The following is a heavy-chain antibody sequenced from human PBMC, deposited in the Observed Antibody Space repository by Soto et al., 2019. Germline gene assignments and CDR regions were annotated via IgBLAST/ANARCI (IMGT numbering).Heavy chain of an antibody. J-gene: IGHJ6*02. D-gene: IGHD3-10*01. CDR2: IYYSGST. V-gene: IGHV4-59*08. CDR1: GGSISSYY. Sequence: PSETLSLTCTVSGGSISSYYWSWIRQPPGKGLEWIGYIYYSGSTNYNPSLKSRVTISVDTSKNQFSLKLSSVTAADTAVYYCAKTKEVYYGSGSYYAPYGMDVWGQGTTVTVS. CDR3: AKTKEVYYGSGSYYAPYGMDV.